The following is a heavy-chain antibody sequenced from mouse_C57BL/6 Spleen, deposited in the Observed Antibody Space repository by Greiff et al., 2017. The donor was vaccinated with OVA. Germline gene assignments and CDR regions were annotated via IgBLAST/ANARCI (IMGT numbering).Heavy chain of an antibody. Sequence: QVTLKESGPGILQPSQTLSLSCSFSGFSLSTFGRGVGWIRPPSGQGLEWLAHIWWDDDKYYNPALKSRLTIAEDTSKNRVFLKIANVDTADTAAYYCARIAGNYDLDYWGQGTTLTVSS. J-gene: IGHJ2*01. CDR3: ARIAGNYDLDY. CDR2: IWWDDDK. D-gene: IGHD2-1*01. CDR1: GFSLSTFGRG. V-gene: IGHV8-8*01.